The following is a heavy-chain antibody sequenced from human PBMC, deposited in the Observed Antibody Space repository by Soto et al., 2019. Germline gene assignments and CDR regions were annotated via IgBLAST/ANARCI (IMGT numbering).Heavy chain of an antibody. CDR3: AKSLLIGGSVLPYGMDV. V-gene: IGHV3-30*18. D-gene: IGHD2-15*01. Sequence: LRLSCAASGFTFSSYGMHWVRQAPDKGLEWVAVISYDGSNKYYADSVKGRFTISRDNSKNTLYLQMNSLRAEDTAVYYCAKSLLIGGSVLPYGMDVWGQGTTVTVSS. CDR1: GFTFSSYG. CDR2: ISYDGSNK. J-gene: IGHJ6*02.